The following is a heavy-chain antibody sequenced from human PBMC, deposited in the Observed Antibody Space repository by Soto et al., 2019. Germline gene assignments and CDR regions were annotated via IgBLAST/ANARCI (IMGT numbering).Heavy chain of an antibody. CDR2: IYYSGST. CDR3: ARVGYGSVSYYAVRGFDY. Sequence: PXETLSLPCTVSGGSISSGGCYWSWLRQHRGQGLEGIGYIYYSGSTYYNPSLKSRVTISVDTSKNQFSLKLSSVTAADTAVCECARVGYGSVSYYAVRGFDYWGQGTLVTVSS. V-gene: IGHV4-31*03. D-gene: IGHD3-10*01. CDR1: GGSISSGGCY. J-gene: IGHJ4*02.